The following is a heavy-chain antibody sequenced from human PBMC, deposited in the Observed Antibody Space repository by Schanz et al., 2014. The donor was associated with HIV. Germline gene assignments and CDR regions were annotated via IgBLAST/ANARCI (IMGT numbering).Heavy chain of an antibody. D-gene: IGHD3-22*01. CDR3: AMGPDYYDSSAYYRVGLWYFDL. CDR1: GYTFTGYY. CDR2: INPNSGGT. J-gene: IGHJ2*01. Sequence: QVQLVQSGAEVKKPGSSVKVSCKASGYTFTGYYIHWVRQAPGQGLEWMGWINPNSGGTNYAQKFQGRVTMTRDTSISTAYMELRRLRYDDTAVYYCAMGPDYYDSSAYYRVGLWYFDLWGRGTLVTVSS. V-gene: IGHV1-2*02.